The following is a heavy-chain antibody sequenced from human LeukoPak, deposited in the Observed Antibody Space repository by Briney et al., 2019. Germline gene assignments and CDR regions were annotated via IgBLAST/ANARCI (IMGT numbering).Heavy chain of an antibody. Sequence: GGSLRLSCAASGFTFSSDAMHWVRQAPGKGLVWVSRINSDGSYTSYADSVKGRFTFSRDNAKNTLYLQMNSLRAEDTAVYYCARGPTGAVDYWGQGTLVTVSS. D-gene: IGHD1-1*01. CDR3: ARGPTGAVDY. V-gene: IGHV3-74*01. J-gene: IGHJ4*02. CDR2: INSDGSYT. CDR1: GFTFSSDA.